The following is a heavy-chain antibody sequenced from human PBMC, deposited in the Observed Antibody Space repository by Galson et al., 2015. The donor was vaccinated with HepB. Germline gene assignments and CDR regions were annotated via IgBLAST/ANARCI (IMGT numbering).Heavy chain of an antibody. J-gene: IGHJ4*02. CDR2: IYYSGST. D-gene: IGHD6-13*01. CDR3: ARDSTRIAGFDY. CDR1: GGSISSGGYY. V-gene: IGHV4-31*03. Sequence: TLSLTCTVSGGSISSGGYYWSWIRQHPGKGLEWIGYIYYSGSTYYNPSLKGRVTISVDTSKNQFSLKLSSVTAADTAVYYCARDSTRIAGFDYWGQGTLVTVSS.